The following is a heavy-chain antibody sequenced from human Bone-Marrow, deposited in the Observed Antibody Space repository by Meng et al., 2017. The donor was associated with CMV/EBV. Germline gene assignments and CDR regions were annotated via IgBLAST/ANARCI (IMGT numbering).Heavy chain of an antibody. D-gene: IGHD2-2*03. CDR2: IYYSGST. Sequence: TCTVSGDSISSGGYYWSWIRQHPGKGLEWIGYIYYSGSTYYNPSLKSRVTISVDTSKNQFSLKLSSVTAADTAVYYCARARMDYFDYWGQGTLVTVSS. CDR3: ARARMDYFDY. CDR1: GDSISSGGYY. V-gene: IGHV4-31*03. J-gene: IGHJ4*02.